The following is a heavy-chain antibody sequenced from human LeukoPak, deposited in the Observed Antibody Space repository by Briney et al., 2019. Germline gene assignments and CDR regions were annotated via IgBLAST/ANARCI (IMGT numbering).Heavy chain of an antibody. V-gene: IGHV3-30*18. J-gene: IGHJ6*02. CDR3: AKLDTAMVTRYYYYGMDV. CDR1: GFIFSSYG. Sequence: GGSLRLSCAASGFIFSSYGMHWVRQAPGKGLEWVAVISYDGSNKYYADSVKGRFTISRDNSKNTLYLQMNSLRAEDTAVYYCAKLDTAMVTRYYYYGMDVWGQGTTVTVSS. D-gene: IGHD5-18*01. CDR2: ISYDGSNK.